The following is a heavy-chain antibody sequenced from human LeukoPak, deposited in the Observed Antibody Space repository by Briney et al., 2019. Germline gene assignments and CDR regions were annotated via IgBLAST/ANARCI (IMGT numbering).Heavy chain of an antibody. J-gene: IGHJ4*02. CDR3: ARVRVPKLGATSYYFDC. CDR1: GFTFSSYA. V-gene: IGHV3-64*04. D-gene: IGHD1-26*01. CDR2: IHNNGDST. Sequence: QPGRSLRLSCAASGFTFSSYAMHWVRQAPGKGLEYVSGIHNNGDSTYYADSVKGRFTISRDNSKNTLYLQMNSLRAEDTAVYYCARVRVPKLGATSYYFDCWGQGTRVTVSS.